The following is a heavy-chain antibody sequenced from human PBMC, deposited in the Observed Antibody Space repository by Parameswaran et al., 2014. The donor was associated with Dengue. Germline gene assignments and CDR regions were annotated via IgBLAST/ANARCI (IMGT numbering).Heavy chain of an antibody. J-gene: IGHJ5*02. CDR3: ARQGYCSSTSCSNWFDP. D-gene: IGHD2-2*01. Sequence: PGKGLEWIGSIYYSGSTYYNPSLKSRVTISVDTSKNQFSLKLSSVTAADTAVYYCARQGYCSSTSCSNWFDPWGQGTLVTVSS. CDR2: IYYSGST. V-gene: IGHV4-39*01.